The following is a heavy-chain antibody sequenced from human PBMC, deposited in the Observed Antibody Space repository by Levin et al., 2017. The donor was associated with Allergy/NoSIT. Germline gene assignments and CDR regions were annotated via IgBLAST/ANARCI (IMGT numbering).Heavy chain of an antibody. D-gene: IGHD1-26*01. CDR1: GFTFSSYA. V-gene: IGHV3-23*01. J-gene: IGHJ6*02. CDR3: AKSEWEVLGYYYGMDV. CDR2: ISGSGGST. Sequence: GGSLRLSCAASGFTFSSYAMSWVRQAPGKGLEWVSDISGSGGSTYYADSVKGRFTISRDTSKNTLYLQMSSLRAEDTAVYYCAKSEWEVLGYYYGMDVWGQGTTVTVSS.